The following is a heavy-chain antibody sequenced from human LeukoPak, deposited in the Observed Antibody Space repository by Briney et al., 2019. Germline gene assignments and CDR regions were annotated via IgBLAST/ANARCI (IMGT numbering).Heavy chain of an antibody. CDR3: ASDGDTVFTRGYYYYMDV. D-gene: IGHD4-17*01. Sequence: GGSLRLSCAASGFTFSSYEMNWVRQAPGKGLEWVSYISSSGSTIYYADSVKGRFTISRDNARNSLYLQMNSLRAEDTALYYCASDGDTVFTRGYYYYMDVWGKGTTVTVSS. J-gene: IGHJ6*03. CDR1: GFTFSSYE. CDR2: ISSSGSTI. V-gene: IGHV3-48*03.